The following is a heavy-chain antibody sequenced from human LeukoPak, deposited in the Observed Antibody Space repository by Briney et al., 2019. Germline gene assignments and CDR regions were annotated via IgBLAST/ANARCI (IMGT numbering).Heavy chain of an antibody. CDR3: ARVTSSPTTVNYYYGMDV. CDR2: ISAYDDNT. V-gene: IGHV1-18*01. CDR1: GYTFTSYG. J-gene: IGHJ6*02. Sequence: ASVKVSFKASGYTFTSYGISWVRQAPGQGLEWMGWISAYDDNTNYAQKLRGRVTMTTDTSTSTAYMELRSLRSDDTAVYYCARVTSSPTTVNYYYGMDVWGQGTTVTVSS. D-gene: IGHD4-17*01.